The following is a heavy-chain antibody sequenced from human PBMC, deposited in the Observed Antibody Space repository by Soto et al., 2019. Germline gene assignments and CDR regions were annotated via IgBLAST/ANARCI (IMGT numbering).Heavy chain of an antibody. D-gene: IGHD6-19*01. J-gene: IGHJ4*02. CDR3: AKARGPIAVAGLDY. Sequence: GGSLRLSCAASGFTFSSYGMHWVRQAPGKGLEWVAVISYDGSNKYYADSVKGRFTISRDNSKNTLYLQMNSLRAEDTAVYYCAKARGPIAVAGLDYWGQGTLVTVSS. CDR2: ISYDGSNK. CDR1: GFTFSSYG. V-gene: IGHV3-30*18.